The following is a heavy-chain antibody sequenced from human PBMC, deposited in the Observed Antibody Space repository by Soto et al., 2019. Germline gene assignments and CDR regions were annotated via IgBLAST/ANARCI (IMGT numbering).Heavy chain of an antibody. V-gene: IGHV1-69*13. J-gene: IGHJ3*02. CDR3: AMDPPIAAVRYDDFHI. Sequence: SVKVSCKASGGTFSSYAISWVRQAPGQGLEWMGGIIPIFGTANYAQKFQGRVTITADESTSTAYMELSSLRSEDTAVYYCAMDPPIAAVRYDDFHISDQGTMATV. CDR1: GGTFSSYA. D-gene: IGHD6-13*01. CDR2: IIPIFGTA.